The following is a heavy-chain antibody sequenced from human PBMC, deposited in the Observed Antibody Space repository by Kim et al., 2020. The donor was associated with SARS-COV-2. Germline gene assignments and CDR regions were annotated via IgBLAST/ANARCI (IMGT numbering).Heavy chain of an antibody. CDR3: ARYSSSWYGNWFDP. D-gene: IGHD6-13*01. V-gene: IGHV1-18*01. Sequence: AQKPQARVTMTTDTSTSTAYMELRSLRSDDTAVYYCARYSSSWYGNWFDPWGQGTLVTVSS. J-gene: IGHJ5*02.